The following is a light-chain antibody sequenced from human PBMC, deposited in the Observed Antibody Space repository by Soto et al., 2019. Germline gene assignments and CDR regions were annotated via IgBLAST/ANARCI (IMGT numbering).Light chain of an antibody. CDR3: ISYTSSSTPWV. V-gene: IGLV2-14*01. J-gene: IGLJ2*01. Sequence: QSVLTQPASVSGSPGQSMTISCTGTSSDVGGYNYVSWYQQHPGKAPKLMIYEVSNRPSGVSNRFSGSKSGNTASLTISGLQAEDEADYYCISYTSSSTPWVFGGGTKLTVL. CDR2: EVS. CDR1: SSDVGGYNY.